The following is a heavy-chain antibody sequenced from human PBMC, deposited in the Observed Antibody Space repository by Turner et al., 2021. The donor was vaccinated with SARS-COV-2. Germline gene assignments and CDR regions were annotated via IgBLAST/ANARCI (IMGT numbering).Heavy chain of an antibody. Sequence: QVQLVQSGAEVKKPGSSVKVSCKASGGTFNTYAISWVRQAPGQGLEWMGGIIPIFGTANYAQKFQGRVTITADESTSTAYMELSSLRSEDTAVYYCAKDDNYDFWTGYYMYWGQGTLVTVSS. D-gene: IGHD3-3*01. CDR2: IIPIFGTA. CDR3: AKDDNYDFWTGYYMY. CDR1: GGTFNTYA. V-gene: IGHV1-69*01. J-gene: IGHJ4*02.